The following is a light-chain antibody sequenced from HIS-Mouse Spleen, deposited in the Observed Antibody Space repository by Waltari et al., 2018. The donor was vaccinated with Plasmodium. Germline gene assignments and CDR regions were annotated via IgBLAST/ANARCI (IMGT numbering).Light chain of an antibody. V-gene: IGKV3-20*01. CDR1: PSVSSSY. CDR2: GAS. J-gene: IGKJ3*01. CDR3: QQYGSSPIT. Sequence: DIVLPQSPGTLSLSPGERATLSCRASPSVSSSYLAWYQQKPGQAPRPPIYGASSRATGIPDRFSGSGSGTDFTLTISRLEPEDFAVYYCQQYGSSPITFGPGTKVDIK.